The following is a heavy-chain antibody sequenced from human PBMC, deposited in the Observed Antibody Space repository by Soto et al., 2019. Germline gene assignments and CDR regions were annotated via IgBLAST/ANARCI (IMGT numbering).Heavy chain of an antibody. J-gene: IGHJ6*02. CDR1: GVSISSSTYY. D-gene: IGHD1-7*01. V-gene: IGHV4-39*01. Sequence: PSETLYLTCTVSGVSISSSTYYWGWIRQPPGKGLECIGSIHYSGITYYNPSLKSRVTISVDTSKNQFSLELSSVTAADTAVYYCARKTGTSNYYYYGMDVWGQGITVTVSS. CDR3: ARKTGTSNYYYYGMDV. CDR2: IHYSGIT.